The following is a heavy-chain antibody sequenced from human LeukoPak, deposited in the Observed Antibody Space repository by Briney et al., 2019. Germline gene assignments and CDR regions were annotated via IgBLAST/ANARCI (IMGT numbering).Heavy chain of an antibody. J-gene: IGHJ4*02. CDR2: ISITGSTI. Sequence: GGSLRLSCAASGFTFSTYSMNWVRQAPGKGLEWVSSISITGSTIYYADSVRGRFTISRDNAKNSLYLQMNSLRAEDTAVYYCASANYDTLTGYYRYFDYWGQGALVTVSS. D-gene: IGHD3-9*01. CDR1: GFTFSTYS. V-gene: IGHV3-21*01. CDR3: ASANYDTLTGYYRYFDY.